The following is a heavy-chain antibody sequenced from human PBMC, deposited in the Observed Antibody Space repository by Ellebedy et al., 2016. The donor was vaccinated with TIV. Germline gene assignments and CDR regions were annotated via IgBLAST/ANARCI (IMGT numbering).Heavy chain of an antibody. J-gene: IGHJ4*02. D-gene: IGHD3-3*01. Sequence: MPSETLSLTCTVSGGSINNNYYYWGWIRQPPGEGLEWIGNIHHSGSTNYNPSLKSRVTISIDKSKNQFSLKLRSVTAADTAVYYCARRYDFWSGYHDSWGQGTLVTVSS. CDR1: GGSINNNYYY. CDR2: IHHSGST. CDR3: ARRYDFWSGYHDS. V-gene: IGHV4-61*05.